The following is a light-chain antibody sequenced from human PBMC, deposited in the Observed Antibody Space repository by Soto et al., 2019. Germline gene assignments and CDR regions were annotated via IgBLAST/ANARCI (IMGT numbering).Light chain of an antibody. CDR3: SSYTTTTRL. Sequence: QSVLTQPASVSGSPGQSITISCTGTSSDIGSNNYVSWFQQRPGKAPTLIIYEVSNRPSGVSTHFSGSKSGNTASLTISGLLPEDEAEYYCSSYTTTTRLFGGGTKLTVL. CDR1: SSDIGSNNY. J-gene: IGLJ3*02. CDR2: EVS. V-gene: IGLV2-14*01.